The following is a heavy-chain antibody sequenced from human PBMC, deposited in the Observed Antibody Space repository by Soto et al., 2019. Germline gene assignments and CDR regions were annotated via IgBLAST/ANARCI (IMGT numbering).Heavy chain of an antibody. CDR1: GGSFSGYY. Sequence: QVQLQQWGAGLLKPSETLSLTCAVYGGSFSGYYWSWIRQPPGKGLEWIGDINHSGSTNYNPSLKSPVTISVDTSKDQISLKLSSVTAADTAVYDCARGWGRIFDYWGQGTLVTVSS. D-gene: IGHD7-27*01. CDR2: INHSGST. V-gene: IGHV4-34*01. CDR3: ARGWGRIFDY. J-gene: IGHJ4*02.